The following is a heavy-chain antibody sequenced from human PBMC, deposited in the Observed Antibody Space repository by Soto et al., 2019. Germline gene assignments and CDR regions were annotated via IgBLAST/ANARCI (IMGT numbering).Heavy chain of an antibody. V-gene: IGHV5-10-1*01. J-gene: IGHJ6*02. D-gene: IGHD3-10*01. CDR1: GYSFTSYW. CDR2: IDPSDSYT. Sequence: GESLKISCKGSGYSFTSYWISWVRQMPGKGLEWMRRIDPSDSYTNYSPSFQGHVTISADKSISTAYLQWSSLKASDTAMYYCAGGGVRGVITRTRDYYGMDVWGQGTTVTVSS. CDR3: AGGGVRGVITRTRDYYGMDV.